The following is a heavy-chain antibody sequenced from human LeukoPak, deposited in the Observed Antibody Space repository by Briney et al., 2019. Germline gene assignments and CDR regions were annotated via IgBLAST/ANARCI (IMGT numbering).Heavy chain of an antibody. D-gene: IGHD6-13*01. V-gene: IGHV1-8*03. Sequence: GASVKVSCKASGYTFTSYDINWVRQATGQGLEWMGWMNRNSGNTGYAQKFQGRVTITRNTSISTAYMELSSLRSEDTAVYYCARKRIAAAGRNKLDPWGQGTLVTVSS. J-gene: IGHJ5*02. CDR2: MNRNSGNT. CDR3: ARKRIAAAGRNKLDP. CDR1: GYTFTSYD.